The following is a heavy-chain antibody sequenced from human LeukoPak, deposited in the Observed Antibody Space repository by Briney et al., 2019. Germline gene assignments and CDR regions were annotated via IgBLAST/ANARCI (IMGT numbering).Heavy chain of an antibody. D-gene: IGHD6-13*01. J-gene: IGHJ3*02. Sequence: TGGSLRLSCAASGFTFRSFGMHWVRQAPGKGLEWVAVISYDGSNKYFADSVKGRFTISRDNSKNTLYLQMNSLRAEDTAVYYCAKLQLATYDVLDIWGQGTMVTVSS. CDR1: GFTFRSFG. CDR3: AKLQLATYDVLDI. CDR2: ISYDGSNK. V-gene: IGHV3-30*18.